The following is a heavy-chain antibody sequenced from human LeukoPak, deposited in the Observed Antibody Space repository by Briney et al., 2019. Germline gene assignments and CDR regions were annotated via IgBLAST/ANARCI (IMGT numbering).Heavy chain of an antibody. J-gene: IGHJ4*02. CDR1: GYTFTSYG. V-gene: IGHV1-18*01. CDR2: ISAYNGNT. Sequence: GASVKVSCKASGYTFTSYGISWVRQAPGQGLEWMGWISAYNGNTNYAQKLQGRVTMTTDTSTSTAYMELRSLRSEDTAVYYCARAPRYCSGGSCYSSCFDYWGQGTLVTVSS. CDR3: ARAPRYCSGGSCYSSCFDY. D-gene: IGHD2-15*01.